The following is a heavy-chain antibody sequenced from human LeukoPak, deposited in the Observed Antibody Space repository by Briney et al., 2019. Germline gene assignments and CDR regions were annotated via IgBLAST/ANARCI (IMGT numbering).Heavy chain of an antibody. V-gene: IGHV3-30-3*01. CDR1: GFTFSNYA. Sequence: GRSLRLSCAASGFTFSNYAMHWVRQALGKGLEWVAVISYDGSNKYYADSVKGRFTISRDNSKNTVYLQMNSLRAEGTAVYYCAGAEYSETAHFDYWGQGTLVTVTS. CDR3: AGAEYSETAHFDY. J-gene: IGHJ4*02. D-gene: IGHD3-16*01. CDR2: ISYDGSNK.